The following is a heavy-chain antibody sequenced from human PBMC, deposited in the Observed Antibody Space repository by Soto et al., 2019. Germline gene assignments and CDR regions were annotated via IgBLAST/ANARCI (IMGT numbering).Heavy chain of an antibody. J-gene: IGHJ3*01. Sequence: EEQLVETGGGVIQPGGSLRLSCAVSGFTVIRDYMNWVRQAPGKGLEWVSVIYSGGTTYYSDSVKGRFTISRDNTGNTLFLQMNTRRAEDTAMYYCARSTEWNAFDRWGQGTMVNVS. V-gene: IGHV3-53*02. D-gene: IGHD3-3*01. CDR3: ARSTEWNAFDR. CDR2: IYSGGTT. CDR1: GFTVIRDY.